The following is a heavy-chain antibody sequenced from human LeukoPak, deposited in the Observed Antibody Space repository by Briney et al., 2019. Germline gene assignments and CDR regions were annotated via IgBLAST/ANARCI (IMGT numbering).Heavy chain of an antibody. V-gene: IGHV3-53*01. CDR3: ARELRYYDSSGYLPPDAFDT. CDR2: IYSGGST. J-gene: IGHJ3*02. CDR1: GFTVSSNY. D-gene: IGHD3-22*01. Sequence: GGSLRLSCAASGFTVSSNYMSWVRQAPGKGLEWVLVIYSGGSTYYADSVKGRFTISRDNSMNTLYLQMNSLRAEDTAVYYCARELRYYDSSGYLPPDAFDTWGQGTMVTVSS.